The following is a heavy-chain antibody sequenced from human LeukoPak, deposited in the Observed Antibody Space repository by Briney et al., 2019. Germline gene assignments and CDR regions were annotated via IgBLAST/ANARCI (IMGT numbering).Heavy chain of an antibody. V-gene: IGHV4-34*01. CDR1: GGSFSGYY. J-gene: IGHJ4*02. CDR2: INHSGST. Sequence: SETLSLTCAVYGGSFSGYYWSWIRQPPGKGLEWTGEINHSGSTNYNPSLKSRVTISVDTSKNQFSLKLSSVTAADTAVYYCAREATYYYYGSGTFYKPYFDYWDQGTLVTVSS. D-gene: IGHD3-10*01. CDR3: AREATYYYYGSGTFYKPYFDY.